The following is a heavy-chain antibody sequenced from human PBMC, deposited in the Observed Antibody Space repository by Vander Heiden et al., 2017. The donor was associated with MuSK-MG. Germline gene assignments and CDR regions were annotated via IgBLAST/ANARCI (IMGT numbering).Heavy chain of an antibody. J-gene: IGHJ4*02. CDR1: GYTFSTHG. CDR3: ARGSAMARGVISEY. Sequence: QVQLVQSGAEVKKPGASVKVSCKGSGYTFSTHGMHWVRQAPGQRLAWVGWINAGTGSTKYSLKFQGRVTITRDTSASTAYMELSSLTSEDTAVYYCARGSAMARGVISEYWGQGTLVTVSS. V-gene: IGHV1-3*01. CDR2: INAGTGST. D-gene: IGHD3-10*01.